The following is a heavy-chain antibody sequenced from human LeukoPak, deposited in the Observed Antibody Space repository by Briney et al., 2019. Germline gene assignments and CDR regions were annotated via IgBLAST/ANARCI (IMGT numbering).Heavy chain of an antibody. CDR2: IYYSGST. CDR1: GGSISSSSYY. V-gene: IGHV4-39*01. J-gene: IGHJ4*02. CDR3: ALTTVTLGFDY. Sequence: SETLSLTCTVSGGSISSSSYYWGWIRQPPGKGLEWIGIIYYSGSTYYNPSLKSRVTISVDTSKNQFSLKLSSVTAADTAVYYCALTTVTLGFDYWGQGTLVTVSS. D-gene: IGHD4-17*01.